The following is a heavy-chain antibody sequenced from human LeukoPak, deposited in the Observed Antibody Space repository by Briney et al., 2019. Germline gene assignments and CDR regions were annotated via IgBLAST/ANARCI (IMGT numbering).Heavy chain of an antibody. CDR1: GGTFSSYA. D-gene: IGHD6-6*01. Sequence: SVKVSCKASGGTFSSYAISWVRQAPEQGLEWMGGIIPIFGTANYAQKFQGRVTITTDESTSTAYMELSSLRSEDTAVYYCASVSSSSSGLYYYYMDVWGKGTTVTVSS. J-gene: IGHJ6*03. CDR3: ASVSSSSSGLYYYYMDV. V-gene: IGHV1-69*05. CDR2: IIPIFGTA.